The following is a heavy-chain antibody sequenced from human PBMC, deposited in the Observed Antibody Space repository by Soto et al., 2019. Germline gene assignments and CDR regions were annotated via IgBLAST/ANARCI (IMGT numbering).Heavy chain of an antibody. CDR1: GGSFSGYY. V-gene: IGHV4-34*01. J-gene: IGHJ6*02. D-gene: IGHD3-10*01. CDR3: ARSATPSSGSYYPPSYYYYYGMDV. CDR2: VNHSGST. Sequence: SETLSLTCAVYGGSFSGYYWSWIRQPPGKGLEWIGEVNHSGSTNYNPSLKSRVTISVDTSKNQFSLKLSSVTAADTAVYYCARSATPSSGSYYPPSYYYYYGMDVWGQGTTVTVSS.